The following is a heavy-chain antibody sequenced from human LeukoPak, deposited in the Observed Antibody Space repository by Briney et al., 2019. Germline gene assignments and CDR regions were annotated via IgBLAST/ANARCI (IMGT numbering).Heavy chain of an antibody. CDR1: GGTFSSYA. Sequence: ASVKVSSKHSGGTFSSYAISWVRQAPGGGRGWVGQIIPIFGTANNAKKLHGRVTITADASTSTASLELSSLRSEDTAVYSCARDLDDTYTNYYGMDVWGQGTTVTVSS. CDR3: ARDLDDTYTNYYGMDV. J-gene: IGHJ6*02. V-gene: IGHV1-69*01. D-gene: IGHD3-16*01. CDR2: IIPIFGTA.